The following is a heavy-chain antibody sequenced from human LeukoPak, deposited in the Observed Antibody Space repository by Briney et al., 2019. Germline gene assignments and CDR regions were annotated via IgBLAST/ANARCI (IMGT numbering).Heavy chain of an antibody. CDR2: IWSDATEK. J-gene: IGHJ4*02. Sequence: GGSLRLSCAASGFTYSHYGMHWVRQAPGKGLEWVAVIWSDATEKYYGDAVKGRFTISRDNSRNTLYLQMNSLRAEDTAVYYCAKDAQRGFDYSNSLEYWGQGTLVTVSS. V-gene: IGHV3-33*06. D-gene: IGHD4-11*01. CDR1: GFTYSHYG. CDR3: AKDAQRGFDYSNSLEY.